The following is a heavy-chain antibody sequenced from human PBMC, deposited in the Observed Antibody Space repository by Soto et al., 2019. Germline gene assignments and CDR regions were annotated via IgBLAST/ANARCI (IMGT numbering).Heavy chain of an antibody. CDR1: GFTFSSYS. J-gene: IGHJ4*02. V-gene: IGHV3-48*01. CDR2: ISSSSSTI. CDR3: AREGRWYDYIWGSYRLGLDY. Sequence: EVQLVESGGGLVQPGGSLRLSCAASGFTFSSYSMNWVRQAPGKGLEWVSYISSSSSTIYYADSVKGRFTISRDNAKNSLYLQMNSLRADDTAVYYCAREGRWYDYIWGSYRLGLDYWGQGTLVTVS. D-gene: IGHD3-16*02.